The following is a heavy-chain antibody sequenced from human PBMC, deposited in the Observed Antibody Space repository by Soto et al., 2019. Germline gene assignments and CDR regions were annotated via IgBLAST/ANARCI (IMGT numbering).Heavy chain of an antibody. CDR2: INIDGSST. D-gene: IGHD2-2*01. CDR1: GFAFSTYS. Sequence: VGSLRLSCAASGFAFSTYSMNWVRQAPGKGLVWVSRINIDGSSTSYADSVKGRFTISRDNAKNTLYLQTNSLRAEDTAVYYCARGCSRTSCYINGTEVWGQGTTVTVSS. V-gene: IGHV3-74*01. CDR3: ARGCSRTSCYINGTEV. J-gene: IGHJ6*02.